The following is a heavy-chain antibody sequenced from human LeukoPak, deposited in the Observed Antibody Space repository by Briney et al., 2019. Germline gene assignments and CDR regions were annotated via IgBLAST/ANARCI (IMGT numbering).Heavy chain of an antibody. J-gene: IGHJ5*02. CDR3: AKDRAARNWFDP. CDR1: GYTFTRYN. Sequence: ASVKVSCKASGYTFTRYNMHWVRQAPGQGLEWMGIINPSGGGTTYAHKFQGGVTMTRDTSTSTVYMELSSLRSEDTAVYYCAKDRAARNWFDPWGQGTLVTVSS. V-gene: IGHV1-46*01. D-gene: IGHD6-25*01. CDR2: INPSGGGT.